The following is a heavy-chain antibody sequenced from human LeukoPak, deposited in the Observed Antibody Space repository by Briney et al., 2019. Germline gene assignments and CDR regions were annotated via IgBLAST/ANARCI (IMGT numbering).Heavy chain of an antibody. CDR2: ISSSSNI. J-gene: IGHJ4*02. D-gene: IGHD3-22*01. CDR1: GFTFSTYS. CDR3: ARDRSGYYLFDY. V-gene: IGHV3-48*02. Sequence: GSLRLSCAASGFTFSTYSMNWVRQAPGKGLEWVSYISSSSNIYYADSVKGRFTISRDNAKNSLYLQMNSLRDEDTAVYYCARDRSGYYLFDYWGQGALVTVSS.